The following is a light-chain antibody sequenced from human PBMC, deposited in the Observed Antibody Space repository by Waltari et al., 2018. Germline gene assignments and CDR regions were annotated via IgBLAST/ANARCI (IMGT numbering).Light chain of an antibody. V-gene: IGLV2-23*02. Sequence: QSALTQPASVSGTPGQSITISCTGPTSDVGNYDLVSWYQQHPGKAPKLLICEVNKRPSGVSSRFSGSKSGNTASLTISGLQAEDEADFYCCSYAGLGTYVFGSGTKVTVL. CDR3: CSYAGLGTYV. J-gene: IGLJ1*01. CDR1: TSDVGNYDL. CDR2: EVN.